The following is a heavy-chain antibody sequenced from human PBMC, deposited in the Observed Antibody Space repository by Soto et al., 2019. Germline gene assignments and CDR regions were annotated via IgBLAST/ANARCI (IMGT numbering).Heavy chain of an antibody. Sequence: EVQLLESGGGLVQPGGSLRLSCAASGFTFGSYAMNWVRQAPGKGLEWVSVISASGGFTYYADSVKGRFTISRDNSKNTLYLQMNSLRAEDTALYYCAKEPTSWFDCWGQGTLVTVSS. J-gene: IGHJ4*02. CDR2: ISASGGFT. CDR3: AKEPTSWFDC. CDR1: GFTFGSYA. V-gene: IGHV3-23*01. D-gene: IGHD2-15*01.